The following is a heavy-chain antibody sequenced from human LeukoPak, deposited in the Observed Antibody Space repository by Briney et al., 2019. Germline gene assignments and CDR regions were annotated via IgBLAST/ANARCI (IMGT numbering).Heavy chain of an antibody. CDR2: INGDGSST. J-gene: IGHJ5*02. D-gene: IGHD3-3*01. CDR3: SREGLFGSAGNGGFDH. Sequence: PGGSLRLSCVASGLTFSNYWMHWVRQAPGKGLVWVSRINGDGSSTTYADSVKGRFIIYRDNAKNTLYLQMNSLRAEDTAVYYCSREGLFGSAGNGGFDHWGQGTLVTVSS. CDR1: GLTFSNYW. V-gene: IGHV3-74*03.